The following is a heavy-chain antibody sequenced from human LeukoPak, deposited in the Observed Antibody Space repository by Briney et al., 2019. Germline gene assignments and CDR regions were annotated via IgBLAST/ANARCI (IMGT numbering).Heavy chain of an antibody. V-gene: IGHV1-18*01. CDR1: GYTFTNYG. CDR3: ARGGNFVPFDY. CDR2: ISAYNGNT. Sequence: ASVKVSFKGSGYTFTNYGISWVRQAPGQGLEGMGWISAYNGNTNYAQNLQGRVTMTTDTSTSTAYMELRSLRFDDTAVYYCARGGNFVPFDYWGQGTLVTVSS. J-gene: IGHJ4*02. D-gene: IGHD1-26*01.